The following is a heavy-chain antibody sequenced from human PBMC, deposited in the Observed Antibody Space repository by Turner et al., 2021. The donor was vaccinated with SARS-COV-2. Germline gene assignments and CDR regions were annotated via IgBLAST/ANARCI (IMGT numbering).Heavy chain of an antibody. CDR3: ATEMATISRYYYYGMDV. Sequence: QVQLQESGPGLVKPSETLSLTCTVSGGSISSSSYYWGWIRQPPGKGLEWIGSIYYSGSTYYNPSLKSRVTISVDTSKNQFSLKLSSVTAADTAVYYCATEMATISRYYYYGMDVWGQGTTVTVSS. J-gene: IGHJ6*02. CDR2: IYYSGST. D-gene: IGHD5-12*01. CDR1: GGSISSSSYY. V-gene: IGHV4-39*02.